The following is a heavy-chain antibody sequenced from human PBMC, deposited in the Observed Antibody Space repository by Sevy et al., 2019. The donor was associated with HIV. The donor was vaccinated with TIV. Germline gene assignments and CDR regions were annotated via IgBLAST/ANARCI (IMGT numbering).Heavy chain of an antibody. J-gene: IGHJ6*02. V-gene: IGHV3-15*01. CDR1: GFTFSDAW. Sequence: GGSLRLSCAASGFTFSDAWMSWVRQAPGKGLVWVGRIQSKTDGGTTDYAAPVKGRFTISRDDSKNTLYLQMNSLKTEDTAVYYCTTEALDGDYGDYYYYGMDVWGQGTTVTVSS. CDR3: TTEALDGDYGDYYYYGMDV. D-gene: IGHD4-17*01. CDR2: IQSKTDGGTT.